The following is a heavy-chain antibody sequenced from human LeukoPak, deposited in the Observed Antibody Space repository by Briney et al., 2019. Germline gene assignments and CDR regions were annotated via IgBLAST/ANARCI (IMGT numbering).Heavy chain of an antibody. CDR3: ARKGAIAVAGRYFDL. Sequence: SETLSLTCAVYGGSFSGYYWSWIRQPPGKGLEWIGEINHSGSTNYNPSLKSRVTISVDTSKNQFSLELSSVTAADTAVYYCARKGAIAVAGRYFDLWGRGTLVTVSS. CDR1: GGSFSGYY. D-gene: IGHD6-19*01. V-gene: IGHV4-34*01. CDR2: INHSGST. J-gene: IGHJ2*01.